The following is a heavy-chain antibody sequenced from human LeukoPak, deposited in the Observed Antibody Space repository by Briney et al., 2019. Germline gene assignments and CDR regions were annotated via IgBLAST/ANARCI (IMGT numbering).Heavy chain of an antibody. CDR1: GDSVSSNSAA. Sequence: SQTLSLTCAISGDSVSSNSAAWNWSRQSPSRGLEWLGRTYYRSKWYDDYAVSVRSRITISPDTSKNQSSLQLSSVTPEDTAVYYCARVDQWPPSGWFDPWGQGIQVTVSS. J-gene: IGHJ5*02. CDR2: TYYRSKWYD. CDR3: ARVDQWPPSGWFDP. V-gene: IGHV6-1*01. D-gene: IGHD6-19*01.